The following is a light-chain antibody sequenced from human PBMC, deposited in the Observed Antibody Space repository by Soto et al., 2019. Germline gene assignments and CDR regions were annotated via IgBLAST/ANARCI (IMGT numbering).Light chain of an antibody. CDR3: QQRSNWWT. Sequence: EIVLTQSPGTLSLSPGERATLSCRASQSVSSSYLAWYQQKPGQAPRLLIYGASSRATGIPDRFSGSGSGTDFTLTISSLEPEDFAVYYCQQRSNWWTVVQGTKVDIK. J-gene: IGKJ1*01. CDR2: GAS. CDR1: QSVSSSY. V-gene: IGKV3D-20*02.